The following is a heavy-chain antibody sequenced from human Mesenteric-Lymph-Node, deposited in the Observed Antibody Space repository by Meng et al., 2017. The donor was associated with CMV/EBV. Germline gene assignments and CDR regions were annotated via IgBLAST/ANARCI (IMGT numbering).Heavy chain of an antibody. CDR2: ISWNSGSI. CDR3: ARDGSLVVVQDGGANYYYGMDV. D-gene: IGHD2-2*01. CDR1: GFTFDDYA. V-gene: IGHV3-9*01. Sequence: GGSLRLSCVASGFTFDDYAMHWVRQAPGKGLEWVSGISWNSGSIGYADSVKGRFTISRDNAKNSLYLQMSSLRPEETALYYCARDGSLVVVQDGGANYYYGMDVWGQGTTVTVSS. J-gene: IGHJ6*02.